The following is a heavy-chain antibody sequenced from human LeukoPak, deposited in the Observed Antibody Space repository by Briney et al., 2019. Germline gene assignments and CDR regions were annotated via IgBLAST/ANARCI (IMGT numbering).Heavy chain of an antibody. V-gene: IGHV4-34*01. CDR2: INHSGST. D-gene: IGHD2-8*01. CDR3: ARETARYCTNGVCSRTPNPTNWFDP. Sequence: SETLSLTCAVYGGSFSGYYWSWIRQPPGKGLEWIGEINHSGSTNYNPSLKSRVTISVDTSKNQFSLKLSSVTAADTAVYYCARETARYCTNGVCSRTPNPTNWFDPWGQGTLVTVSS. J-gene: IGHJ5*02. CDR1: GGSFSGYY.